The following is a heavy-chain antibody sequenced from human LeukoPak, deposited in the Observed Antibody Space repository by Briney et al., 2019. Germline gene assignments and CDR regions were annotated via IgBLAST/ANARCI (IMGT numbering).Heavy chain of an antibody. J-gene: IGHJ6*02. Sequence: PSQTLSLTCTVSGGSINSGGYYWSWIRQHPGTGLEWIGYIYYSGSTYYNPSLKSRVTISVDTSKNQFSLKLSSVTAADTAVYYCAREGLPDYGMDVWGQGTTVTVSS. CDR2: IYYSGST. V-gene: IGHV4-31*03. CDR1: GGSINSGGYY. CDR3: AREGLPDYGMDV.